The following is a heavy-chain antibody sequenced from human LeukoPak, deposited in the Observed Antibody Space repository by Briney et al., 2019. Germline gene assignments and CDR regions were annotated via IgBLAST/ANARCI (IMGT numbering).Heavy chain of an antibody. V-gene: IGHV4-59*08. D-gene: IGHD2-21*02. CDR2: IYYSGST. J-gene: IGHJ3*01. Sequence: SSETLSLTCTVSGGSISSYYWSWIRQPPGKGLEWIGYIYYSGSTNYNPSLKSRLTISVDMSKNQFSLRLRSVTAADTAVYYCASQYCGGDCKGPGAFDVWGQGTMVAVSS. CDR1: GGSISSYY. CDR3: ASQYCGGDCKGPGAFDV.